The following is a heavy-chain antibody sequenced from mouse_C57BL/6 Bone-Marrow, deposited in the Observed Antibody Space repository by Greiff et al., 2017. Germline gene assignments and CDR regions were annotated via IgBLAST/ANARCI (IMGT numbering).Heavy chain of an antibody. D-gene: IGHD2-10*01. CDR2: IDPSDSYT. CDR1: GYTFTSYW. J-gene: IGHJ1*03. CDR3: AREGPYCWDFDV. Sequence: QVQLQQPGAELVMPGASVKLSCKASGYTFTSYWMHWVKQRPGHGLEWIGEIDPSDSYTNYNQKFKCKSTLTVDKSSSTDYMQLSSLTSEDSAVXYCAREGPYCWDFDVWGTGTTVTVSS. V-gene: IGHV1-69*01.